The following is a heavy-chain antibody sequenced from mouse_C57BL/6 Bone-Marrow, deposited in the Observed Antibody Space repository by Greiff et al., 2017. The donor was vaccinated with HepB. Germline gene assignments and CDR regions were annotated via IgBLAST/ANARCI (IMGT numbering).Heavy chain of an antibody. CDR2: ISSGSSTI. V-gene: IGHV5-17*01. CDR3: ARRYYGSSHWYFDV. D-gene: IGHD1-1*01. J-gene: IGHJ1*03. Sequence: EVKLMESGGGLVKPGGSLKLSCAASGFTFSDYGMHWVRQAPEKGLEWVAYISSGSSTIYYADTVKGRFTISRDNAKNTLFLQMTSLRSEDTAMYYCARRYYGSSHWYFDVWGTGTTVTVSS. CDR1: GFTFSDYG.